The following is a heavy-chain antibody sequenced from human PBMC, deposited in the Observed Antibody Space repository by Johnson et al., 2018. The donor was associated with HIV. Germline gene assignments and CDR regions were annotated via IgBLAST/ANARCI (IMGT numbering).Heavy chain of an antibody. CDR3: AKDKQGTISDAFDI. V-gene: IGHV3-NL1*01. J-gene: IGHJ3*02. D-gene: IGHD3-3*01. CDR1: GFIFSDSW. Sequence: QVQLVESGGGLVQPGGSLRLSCAASGFIFSDSWMHWVRQAPGKGLVWVSVIYSGGSTYYADSVKGRFTISRDNSKNTLYLQMNSLRAEDTAIYYCAKDKQGTISDAFDIWGQGTMVTVSS. CDR2: IYSGGST.